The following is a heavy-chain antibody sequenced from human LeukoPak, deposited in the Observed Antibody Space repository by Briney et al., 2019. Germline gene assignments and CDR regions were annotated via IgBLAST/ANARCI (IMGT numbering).Heavy chain of an antibody. J-gene: IGHJ4*02. V-gene: IGHV3-7*01. Sequence: GGSLRLSCAASGFTFTSCWMNWVRQAPGKGLEWVANIKQDGSEKYYVDSVKGRFTISRDNAKNSLYLQMNSLRDEDTAVYYCASGYYYDNSGYYYNSYWGQGTLVTVSS. CDR1: GFTFTSCW. CDR3: ASGYYYDNSGYYYNSY. D-gene: IGHD3-22*01. CDR2: IKQDGSEK.